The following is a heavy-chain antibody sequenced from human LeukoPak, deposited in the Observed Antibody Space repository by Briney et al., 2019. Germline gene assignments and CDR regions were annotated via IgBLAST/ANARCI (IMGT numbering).Heavy chain of an antibody. Sequence: SETLSLTCTVSGGSISSYYWSWIRQPPGKGLEWIGYIYYSGSTYYNPSLKSRVTISVDTSKNQFSLKLSSVTAADTAVYYCARVVVVAASSWLDWFDPWGQGTLVTVSS. V-gene: IGHV4-59*12. J-gene: IGHJ5*02. CDR3: ARVVVVAASSWLDWFDP. CDR2: IYYSGST. D-gene: IGHD2-15*01. CDR1: GGSISSYY.